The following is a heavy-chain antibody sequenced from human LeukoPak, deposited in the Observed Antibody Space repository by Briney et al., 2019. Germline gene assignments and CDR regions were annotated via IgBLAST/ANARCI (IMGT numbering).Heavy chain of an antibody. CDR3: ARHVGAYNYFNY. Sequence: SQTLSLTCTVSGGSISSGDYYWSWIRQPPGKGLEWIGYIYYSGSTNYNPSLKSRVTISVDTSKNQFSLKLTSVTAADTAVYYCARHVGAYNYFNYWGQGTLVTVSS. V-gene: IGHV4-30-4*01. CDR1: GGSISSGDYY. J-gene: IGHJ4*02. CDR2: IYYSGST. D-gene: IGHD5-24*01.